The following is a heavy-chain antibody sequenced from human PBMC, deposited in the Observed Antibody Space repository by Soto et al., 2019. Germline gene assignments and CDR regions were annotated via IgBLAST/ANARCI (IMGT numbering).Heavy chain of an antibody. Sequence: QMHLQESGPGLVRPSEALSLTCAVSGGSISSDYYYWGWLRQPPGQGLEWIGSIYYSGSTYYNPSLKSRVTISADTSTNHFSLRLASVTAADTALYYCATYGSGGYYYFDSWGRGTLVTVSS. CDR2: IYYSGST. J-gene: IGHJ4*02. V-gene: IGHV4-39*02. CDR3: ATYGSGGYYYFDS. D-gene: IGHD3-10*01. CDR1: GGSISSDYYY.